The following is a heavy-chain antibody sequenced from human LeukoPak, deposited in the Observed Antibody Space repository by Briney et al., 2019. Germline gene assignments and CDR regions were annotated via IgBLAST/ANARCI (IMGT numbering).Heavy chain of an antibody. CDR1: GASFISYY. CDR2: IYTSGST. CDR3: AKALGPDAFDI. V-gene: IGHV4-4*07. Sequence: SETLSLTCTVSGASFISYYWSWIRQPAGKGLEWIGHIYTSGSTNYNPSLKSRVTMSVDTSKNQFSLKLTSVTAADTAVYYCAKALGPDAFDIWGQGTMVTVSS. J-gene: IGHJ3*02.